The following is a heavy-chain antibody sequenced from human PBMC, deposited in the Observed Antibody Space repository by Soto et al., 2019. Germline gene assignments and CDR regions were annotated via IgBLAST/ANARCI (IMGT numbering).Heavy chain of an antibody. CDR3: ARGSPYYDSSGYYYSPPAEYFQH. CDR2: INHSGST. CDR1: GGSFSGYY. J-gene: IGHJ1*01. V-gene: IGHV4-34*01. Sequence: SETLSLTCAVYGGSFSGYYWSWIRQPPGKGLGWIGEINHSGSTNYNPSLKSRVTISVDTSKNQFSLKLSSVTAADTAVYYCARGSPYYDSSGYYYSPPAEYFQHWGQGTLVTVSS. D-gene: IGHD3-22*01.